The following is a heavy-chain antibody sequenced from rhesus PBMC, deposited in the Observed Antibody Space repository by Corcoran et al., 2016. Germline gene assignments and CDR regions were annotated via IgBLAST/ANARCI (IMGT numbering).Heavy chain of an antibody. Sequence: QLQLQESGPGLVKPSETLSLTCAVSGGSISSNYWRWLRQPPGKGLEWIGRIAGIGGRTDYNPALKSRVTISTDTSKNQFSLKLSSVTAADTAVYYCARVPLYGNFDYWGQGVLVTVSS. J-gene: IGHJ4*01. CDR1: GGSISSNY. CDR3: ARVPLYGNFDY. V-gene: IGHV4-173*01. D-gene: IGHD2-2*01. CDR2: IAGIGGRT.